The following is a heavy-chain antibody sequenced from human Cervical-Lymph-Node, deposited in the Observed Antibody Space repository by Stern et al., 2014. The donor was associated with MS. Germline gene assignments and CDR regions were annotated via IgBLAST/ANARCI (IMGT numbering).Heavy chain of an antibody. J-gene: IGHJ6*02. CDR1: GYPFNTYA. CDR2: INAATGST. CDR3: ATVTSLPTKYFYNGMDV. D-gene: IGHD4-17*01. V-gene: IGHV1-3*01. Sequence: VQLVQSGAEVKKPGASVRVSCKASGYPFNTYAIYWVRQAPRQGLEWMGWINAATGSTKYSQKFQGRVTITRDTSASTTYMDLSSLRSEDTAVYYCATVTSLPTKYFYNGMDVWGQGTTVIVSS.